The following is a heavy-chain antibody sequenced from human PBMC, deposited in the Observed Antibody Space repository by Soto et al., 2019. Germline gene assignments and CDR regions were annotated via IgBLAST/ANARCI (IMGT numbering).Heavy chain of an antibody. D-gene: IGHD6-13*01. J-gene: IGHJ6*02. CDR2: ISGSGGST. CDR3: ALGSSSSRRYYYYGMDV. V-gene: IGHV3-23*01. CDR1: GFTFSSYA. Sequence: EVQLLESGGGLVQPGGSLRLSCAASGFTFSSYAMSWVRQAPGKGLEWVSAISGSGGSTYYADSVKGRFTISRDNSKNTLYLQMNSLRAEDTAVYYCALGSSSSRRYYYYGMDVWGQGTTVPVSS.